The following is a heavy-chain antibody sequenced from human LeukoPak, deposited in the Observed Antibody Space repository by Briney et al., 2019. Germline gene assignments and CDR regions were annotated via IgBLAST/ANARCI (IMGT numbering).Heavy chain of an antibody. V-gene: IGHV3-48*03. Sequence: GGSLRLSCVASRFTFSNYGMNWVRQAPGKGLEWVSYISTSGRTIYYADSVKGRFTISRDNAKNSLYLQMNSLRAEDTAVYYCARAGYFLDYWGQGTLVTVSS. CDR3: ARAGYFLDY. D-gene: IGHD5-18*01. J-gene: IGHJ4*02. CDR2: ISTSGRTI. CDR1: RFTFSNYG.